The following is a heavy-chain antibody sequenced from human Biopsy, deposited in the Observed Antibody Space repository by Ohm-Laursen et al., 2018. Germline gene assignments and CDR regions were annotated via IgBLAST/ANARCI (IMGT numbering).Heavy chain of an antibody. D-gene: IGHD2-8*02. CDR1: GFPFTGFS. CDR2: ITSSSSYI. J-gene: IGHJ5*01. CDR3: AGDEPALSGGESWSDS. Sequence: SLRLSCTASGFPFTGFSMDWVRQAPGKGLEWVASITSSSSYIYYADSVKGRFTISRDNPKNSLYLQMNSLRADDSAVYFCAGDEPALSGGESWSDSWGQGTLVIVSS. V-gene: IGHV3-21*01.